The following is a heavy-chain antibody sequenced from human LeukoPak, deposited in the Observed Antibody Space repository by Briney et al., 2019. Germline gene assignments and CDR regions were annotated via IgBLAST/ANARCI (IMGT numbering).Heavy chain of an antibody. D-gene: IGHD6-19*01. CDR2: FYDGGST. CDR1: GSSISSWY. J-gene: IGHJ4*02. CDR3: ARETSLVGYSGGLGFNY. V-gene: IGHV4-59*01. Sequence: PSETLSLTCTVSGSSISSWYWSWIRQPPGKGLEWIGHFYDGGSTNYNPSLKSRVIISVDTSKSQFSLKLSSVTAADTAVYYCARETSLVGYSGGLGFNYWGQGTLVTVSS.